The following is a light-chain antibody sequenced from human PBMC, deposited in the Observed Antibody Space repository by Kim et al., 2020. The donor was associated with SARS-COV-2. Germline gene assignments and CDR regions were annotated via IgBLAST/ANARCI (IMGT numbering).Light chain of an antibody. V-gene: IGLV1-40*01. J-gene: IGLJ1*01. CDR2: GNS. CDR1: NSNSGAGYD. Sequence: RVTISCTGSNSNSGAGYDVHWYQQLPGTAPKFLIYGNSNRPSGVPDRFSGSKSGTSASLAITGLQAEDEADYYCQSYDRSLSGYVFGTGTKVTVL. CDR3: QSYDRSLSGYV.